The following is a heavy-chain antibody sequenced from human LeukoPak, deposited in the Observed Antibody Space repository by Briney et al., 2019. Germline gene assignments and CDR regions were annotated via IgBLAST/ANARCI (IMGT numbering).Heavy chain of an antibody. CDR3: AREIAIVVVPAAMDVGI. Sequence: ASVKVSCKASGYTFTSYGISWVRQAPGQGLEWMGWISAYNGNTNYAQKLQGRVTMTTDTSTSTAYMELRSLRSDDTAVYYCAREIAIVVVPAAMDVGIWGQGTMVTVSS. V-gene: IGHV1-18*01. D-gene: IGHD2-2*01. J-gene: IGHJ3*02. CDR1: GYTFTSYG. CDR2: ISAYNGNT.